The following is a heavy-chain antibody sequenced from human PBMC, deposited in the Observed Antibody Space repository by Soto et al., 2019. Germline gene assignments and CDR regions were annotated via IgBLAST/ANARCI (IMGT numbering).Heavy chain of an antibody. CDR1: GGSISNRTYH. D-gene: IGHD3-16*01. V-gene: IGHV4-39*01. Sequence: PSETLSLTCTVSGGSISNRTYHWAWLRQPTGEGLEWIGSMYYTGRTYYQPSLKSRVTLSIDSSQNQLFLELRTVTAADTAVYYCARHVLLGAVYYFDLWGRGALVTVSS. CDR2: MYYTGRT. CDR3: ARHVLLGAVYYFDL. J-gene: IGHJ4*02.